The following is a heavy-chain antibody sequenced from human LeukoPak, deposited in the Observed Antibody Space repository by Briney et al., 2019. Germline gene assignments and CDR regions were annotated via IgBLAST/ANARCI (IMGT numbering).Heavy chain of an antibody. D-gene: IGHD2-15*01. CDR2: ISYRGTT. Sequence: SETLPLTCSVSGVSISSSYWSWLRQPPGKGLEWIGYISYRGTTKYNPSLKSRVTISVDTSKNQVSLNLSSVTAADTAVYYCARDPGSCSGGSCSFYWYFDLWGRGTLVTVSS. V-gene: IGHV4-59*01. CDR1: GVSISSSY. CDR3: ARDPGSCSGGSCSFYWYFDL. J-gene: IGHJ2*01.